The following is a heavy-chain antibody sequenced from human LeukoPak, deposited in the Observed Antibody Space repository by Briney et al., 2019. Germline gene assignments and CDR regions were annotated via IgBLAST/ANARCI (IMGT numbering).Heavy chain of an antibody. V-gene: IGHV3-30*18. CDR1: GFTFSSYG. J-gene: IGHJ4*02. D-gene: IGHD3-10*01. Sequence: GGSLRLSCAASGFTFSSYGMHWVRQAPGKGLEWVAVISYDGSNKYYADSVKGRFTISRDNSKNTLYLQMNSLRAEDTAVYYCAKSTGAGVKAEFDYWGQGTLVTVSS. CDR2: ISYDGSNK. CDR3: AKSTGAGVKAEFDY.